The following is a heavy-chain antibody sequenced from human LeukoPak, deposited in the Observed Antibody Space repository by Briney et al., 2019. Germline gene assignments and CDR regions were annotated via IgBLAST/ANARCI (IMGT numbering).Heavy chain of an antibody. CDR3: ARLISGSYHLYFDY. CDR1: GFTVISSF. D-gene: IGHD3-10*01. CDR2: IYSDGGGT. J-gene: IGHJ4*02. Sequence: GGSLRLSCAASGFTVISSFLSWVRQAPGKGLEWLSIIYSDGGGTYYADSAKGRFTISRDNSKNTLYLQMNSLRAEDTALYYCARLISGSYHLYFDYWGLGTLVTVSS. V-gene: IGHV3-66*01.